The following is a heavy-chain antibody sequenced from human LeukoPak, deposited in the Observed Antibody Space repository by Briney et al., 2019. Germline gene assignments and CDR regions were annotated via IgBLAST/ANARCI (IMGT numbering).Heavy chain of an antibody. D-gene: IGHD6-13*01. CDR3: AKSIAAAGYDAFDI. Sequence: GGSLRLSCAASGFTFDDYAMHWVRQAPGKGLEWVSGISWNSGSIGYADSVKGRFTISRDNAKNSLYLQMNSLRAEDTALYYCAKSIAAAGYDAFDIWGQGTMVTVSS. CDR2: ISWNSGSI. J-gene: IGHJ3*02. V-gene: IGHV3-9*01. CDR1: GFTFDDYA.